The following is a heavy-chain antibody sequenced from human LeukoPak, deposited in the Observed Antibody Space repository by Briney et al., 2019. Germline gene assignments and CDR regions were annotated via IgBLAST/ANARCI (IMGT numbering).Heavy chain of an antibody. CDR1: GFTVSSNY. J-gene: IGHJ4*02. D-gene: IGHD3-22*01. CDR2: IYSGGST. Sequence: PGGSLRLSCAASGFTVSSNYMSWVRQAPGKGLEWVSVIYSGGSTYYADSVKGRFTISRDNSKNTLYLQMNSLRAEDTAVYCCARAYYYDSSGYMYWGQGTLVTVSS. V-gene: IGHV3-53*01. CDR3: ARAYYYDSSGYMY.